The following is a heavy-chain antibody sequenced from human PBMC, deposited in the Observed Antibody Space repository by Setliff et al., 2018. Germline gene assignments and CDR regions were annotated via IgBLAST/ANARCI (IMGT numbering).Heavy chain of an antibody. D-gene: IGHD3-22*01. V-gene: IGHV3-7*01. CDR1: GFTFSRYW. CDR3: VITSPWGWFDP. Sequence: PGGSLRLSCVTSGFTFSRYWMSWVRQAPGKGLEWVANIKEDGSEKYYVDSVKGRFTISRDNAKNSLDLQMNDLRAEDTALYYCVITSPWGWFDPWGQGTLVTVSS. J-gene: IGHJ5*02. CDR2: IKEDGSEK.